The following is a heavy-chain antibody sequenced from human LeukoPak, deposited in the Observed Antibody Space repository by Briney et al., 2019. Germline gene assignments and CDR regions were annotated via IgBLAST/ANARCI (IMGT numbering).Heavy chain of an antibody. CDR2: ISYDGNSK. V-gene: IGHV3-30*18. CDR1: GFTFSSYG. Sequence: GRSPRLSCAASGFTFSSYGMHWVRQAPGKGLEWVAMISYDGNSKYYGDSVKGRFTISRDNSKNTLYLQMDSLRTEDTAVYYCAKDWGSSGWYNYFDPWGQGTLVTVSS. D-gene: IGHD6-19*01. J-gene: IGHJ5*02. CDR3: AKDWGSSGWYNYFDP.